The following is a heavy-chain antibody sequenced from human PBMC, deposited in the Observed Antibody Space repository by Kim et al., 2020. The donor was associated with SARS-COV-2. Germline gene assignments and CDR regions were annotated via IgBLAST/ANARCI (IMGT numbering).Heavy chain of an antibody. CDR2: MSHDGSSY. CDR3: ARNYYDGSGRLDY. J-gene: IGHJ4*02. CDR1: GFIFSGFA. V-gene: IGHV3-30*14. Sequence: GGSLRLSCEASGFIFSGFAMSWVRQAPGKGLEWVALMSHDGSSYDYADSVKGRFIISRDNSKNTLYLQVNSLRTEDTALYYCARNYYDGSGRLDYGGQGTLVTVSS. D-gene: IGHD3-22*01.